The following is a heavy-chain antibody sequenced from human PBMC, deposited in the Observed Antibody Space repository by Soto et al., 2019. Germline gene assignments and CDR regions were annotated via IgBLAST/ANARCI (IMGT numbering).Heavy chain of an antibody. CDR1: GYTFTSYG. V-gene: IGHV1-18*01. CDR3: ARGRFVVVPADYYYYYMDV. J-gene: IGHJ6*03. Sequence: GASVKVSCKASGYTFTSYGISWVRQAPGQGLEWMGWISAYNGNTNYAQKLQGRVTMTTDTSTSTAYMELRSLRSDDTAVYYCARGRFVVVPADYYYYYMDVRGKGTTVTVFS. CDR2: ISAYNGNT. D-gene: IGHD2-2*01.